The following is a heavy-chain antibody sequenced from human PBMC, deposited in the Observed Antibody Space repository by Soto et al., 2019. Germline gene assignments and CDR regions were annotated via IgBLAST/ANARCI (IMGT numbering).Heavy chain of an antibody. D-gene: IGHD2-21*01. CDR1: VFDFSGSE. CDR3: AKVAPFILGSPF. Sequence: GALRLSCTASVFDFSGSEMNWFRQAPGKGLEWVAYITGSGGVMFHADSVKGRFSISRDNAKNSLFLEMSDLTADDTGVYYCAKVAPFILGSPFWGQGTLVTVSS. V-gene: IGHV3-48*03. CDR2: ITGSGGVM. J-gene: IGHJ4*02.